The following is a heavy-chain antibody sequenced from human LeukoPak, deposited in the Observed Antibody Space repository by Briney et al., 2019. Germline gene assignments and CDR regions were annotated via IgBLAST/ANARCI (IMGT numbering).Heavy chain of an antibody. V-gene: IGHV1-2*02. CDR2: INPNSGGT. J-gene: IGHJ3*02. CDR3: ALRAVAVGGEDAFDI. CDR1: GHTFTGYY. D-gene: IGHD6-19*01. Sequence: ASVKVSCKASGHTFTGYYMHWVRQAPGQGLEWMGWINPNSGGTNYAQKFQGRVTMTRDTSISTAYMELSRLRSDDTAVYYCALRAVAVGGEDAFDIWGQGTMVTVSS.